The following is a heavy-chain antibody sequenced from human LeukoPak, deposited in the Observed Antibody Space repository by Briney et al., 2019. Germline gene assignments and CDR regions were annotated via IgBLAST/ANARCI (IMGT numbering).Heavy chain of an antibody. CDR3: ARQTGSGLFILP. Sequence: PSETLSLTCTVSGGSISSTSYYWGWIRQPPGKGLEGIGTIYYSGNTYYNPSLKSRVTMSVDTSKNQFSLNLTSVTAADTAVYYCARQTGSGLFILPGGQGTLVTVSS. CDR2: IYYSGNT. J-gene: IGHJ4*02. V-gene: IGHV4-39*01. CDR1: GGSISSTSYY. D-gene: IGHD3/OR15-3a*01.